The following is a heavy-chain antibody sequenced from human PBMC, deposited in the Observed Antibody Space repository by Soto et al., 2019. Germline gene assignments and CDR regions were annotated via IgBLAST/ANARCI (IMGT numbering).Heavy chain of an antibody. CDR1: GFTFSSYW. V-gene: IGHV3-74*01. CDR2: IKSDGSST. D-gene: IGHD2-15*01. CDR3: VRTSLVVAAATREDY. Sequence: EVQLVESGGGLVQPGGSLRLSCAASGFTFSSYWMHWVRQAPGKGLVWVSRIKSDGSSTSYADSVKGRCTISRDNAKNTLYLQMNSLRAYDTAVYYCVRTSLVVAAATREDYWCQGTLVTVSS. J-gene: IGHJ4*02.